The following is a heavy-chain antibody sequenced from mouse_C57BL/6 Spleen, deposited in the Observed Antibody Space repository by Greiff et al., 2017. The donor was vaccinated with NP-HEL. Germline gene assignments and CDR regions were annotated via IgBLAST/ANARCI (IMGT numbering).Heavy chain of an antibody. CDR1: GFTFSDYY. Sequence: EVKLMESEGGLVQPGSSMKLSCTASGFTFSDYYMAWVRQVPEKGLEWVANINYDGSSTYYLDSLKSRFIISRDNAKNILYLQMSSLKSEDTATYYCARVWDYYFDYWGQGTTLTVSS. CDR2: INYDGSST. D-gene: IGHD4-1*01. V-gene: IGHV5-16*01. J-gene: IGHJ2*01. CDR3: ARVWDYYFDY.